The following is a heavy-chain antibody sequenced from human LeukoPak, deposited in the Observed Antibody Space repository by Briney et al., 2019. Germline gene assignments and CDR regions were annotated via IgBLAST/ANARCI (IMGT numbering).Heavy chain of an antibody. V-gene: IGHV3-23*01. D-gene: IGHD6-13*01. J-gene: IGHJ4*02. CDR3: AKDRSSSWYYFDY. Sequence: GGSLRLSCAVSGFTFSSYAMSWVRQAPGKGLEWVAAISGSGGSTYYADSVKGRFTISRDNSKNTLYLQMNSLRAEDTAVYYCAKDRSSSWYYFDYWGQGALVTVSS. CDR1: GFTFSSYA. CDR2: ISGSGGST.